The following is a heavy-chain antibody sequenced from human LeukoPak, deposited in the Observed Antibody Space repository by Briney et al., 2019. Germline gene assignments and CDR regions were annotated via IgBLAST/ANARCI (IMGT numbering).Heavy chain of an antibody. CDR3: ARGIETEEPTPNWFDP. Sequence: ASVKVSRKASGYTFTGYYLHWVRQAPGQGLEWMGWINPNTGGTSYAQKFQGRFTMTRDTSISTAYMELSRLRSDDTAVYYCARGIETEEPTPNWFDPWGQGTLVTVSS. V-gene: IGHV1-2*02. CDR1: GYTFTGYY. CDR2: INPNTGGT. J-gene: IGHJ5*02. D-gene: IGHD7-27*01.